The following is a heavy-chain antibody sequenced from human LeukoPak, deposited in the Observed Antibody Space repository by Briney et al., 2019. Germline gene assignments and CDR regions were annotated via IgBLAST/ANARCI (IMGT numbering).Heavy chain of an antibody. V-gene: IGHV3-23*01. CDR3: AKDKWFSDAFDI. D-gene: IGHD3-22*01. CDR2: ISGSGGST. J-gene: IGHJ3*02. CDR1: GFTFSSYA. Sequence: GGSLRLSCAASGFTFSSYAMSWVRQAPGKGLEWVSAISGSGGSTYYADSVKGRFTISRDNSKNTLYLQMNSLRAEDTAVYYRAKDKWFSDAFDIWGQGTMVTVSS.